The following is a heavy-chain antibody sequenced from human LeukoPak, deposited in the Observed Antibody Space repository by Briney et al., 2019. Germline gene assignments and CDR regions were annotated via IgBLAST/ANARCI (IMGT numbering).Heavy chain of an antibody. D-gene: IGHD5-12*01. CDR3: AGRYRSGMDV. CDR2: IYHSGTT. Sequence: PSETLSLTCTVSGGSIRSTTHYWSWIRQPPGKGLEWIGYIYHSGTTNYNPSLRSRVTISVDTSKNQFSLELSSVTAADTAVYYCAGRYRSGMDVWGQGTTVAVSS. J-gene: IGHJ6*02. V-gene: IGHV4-61*01. CDR1: GGSIRSTTHY.